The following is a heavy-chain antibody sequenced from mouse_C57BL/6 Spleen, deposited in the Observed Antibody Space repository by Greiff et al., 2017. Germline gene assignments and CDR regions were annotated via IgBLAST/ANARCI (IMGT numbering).Heavy chain of an antibody. Sequence: QVQLQPSGAELAKPGASVTLSCKASGYTFPSYWLHWVKPRPGQGLQWIGYINPSSGYTKYNPQFKDKATLTADTSSSTAYMQLSSLTYEDSAVYYCAREWESWFAYWGQGTLVTVSA. CDR2: INPSSGYT. CDR3: AREWESWFAY. V-gene: IGHV1-7*01. D-gene: IGHD1-3*01. CDR1: GYTFPSYW. J-gene: IGHJ3*01.